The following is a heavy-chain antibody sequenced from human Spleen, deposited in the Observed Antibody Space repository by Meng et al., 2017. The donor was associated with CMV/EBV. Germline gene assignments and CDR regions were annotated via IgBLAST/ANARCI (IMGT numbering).Heavy chain of an antibody. V-gene: IGHV1-46*01. Sequence: ASVKVSCKASGYTFINYFIYWVRQAPGQGLEWMGIINPSGGSTSYAQKFQGRVTMTRDTSTSTVYMELSSLRSEDTAVYYCASGINSIAAAGTGYGMDVWGQGTTVTVSS. CDR2: INPSGGST. CDR3: ASGINSIAAAGTGYGMDV. J-gene: IGHJ6*02. CDR1: GYTFINYF. D-gene: IGHD6-13*01.